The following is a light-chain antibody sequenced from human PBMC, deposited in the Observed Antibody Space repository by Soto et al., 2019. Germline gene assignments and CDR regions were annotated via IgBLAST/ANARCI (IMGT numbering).Light chain of an antibody. J-gene: IGLJ3*02. Sequence: QSVLTQPPSASETPGQRVTISCSGSSSNIGSDTVNWYQQLPGTAPKLLIYSNNQRPSGVPDRFSGSKSGTSASLAISGRQSEDEADYYCAAWDDRLNGPVFGGGTKLTVL. CDR2: SNN. CDR3: AAWDDRLNGPV. V-gene: IGLV1-44*01. CDR1: SSNIGSDT.